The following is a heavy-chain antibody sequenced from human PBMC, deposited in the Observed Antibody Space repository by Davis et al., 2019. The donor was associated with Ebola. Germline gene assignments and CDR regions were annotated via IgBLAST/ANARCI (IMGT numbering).Heavy chain of an antibody. CDR1: GFTFSSYA. D-gene: IGHD5-18*01. Sequence: PGGSLRLSCAASGFTFSSYAMHWVRQAPGKGLEYVSGIRENGGSTYYANSVKGRFTISRDNSKNTLYLQMGSLRAEDMAVYYCARRGYSYELDYWGQGTLVTVSS. J-gene: IGHJ4*02. CDR3: ARRGYSYELDY. CDR2: IRENGGST. V-gene: IGHV3-64*01.